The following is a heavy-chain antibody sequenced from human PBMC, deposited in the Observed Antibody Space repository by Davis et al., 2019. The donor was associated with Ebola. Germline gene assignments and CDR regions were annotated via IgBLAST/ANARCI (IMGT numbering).Heavy chain of an antibody. Sequence: GESLKISCAASGFTFSSYSMNWVRQAPGKGLEWVSSISSSSSYIYYADSVKGRFTISRDNAKNSLYLQMNSLRAEDTAVYYCVSSSLYYYDMDVWGQGTTVTVSS. CDR2: ISSSSSYI. J-gene: IGHJ6*02. V-gene: IGHV3-21*01. D-gene: IGHD6-13*01. CDR1: GFTFSSYS. CDR3: VSSSLYYYDMDV.